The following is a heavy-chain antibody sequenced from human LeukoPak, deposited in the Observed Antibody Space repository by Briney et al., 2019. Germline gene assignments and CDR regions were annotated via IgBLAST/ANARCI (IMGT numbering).Heavy chain of an antibody. CDR3: AKERAFGNWLGDS. CDR2: ISGSGGGT. Sequence: GGSLRLSCAASGFSFSRHWMSWVRQAPGKGPEWVSAISGSGGGTYYADSVKGRFTISRDNSKNTLYLEMNSLRVEDTAVYYCAKERAFGNWLGDSWGQGTLVTVSS. D-gene: IGHD1-1*01. J-gene: IGHJ4*02. CDR1: GFSFSRHW. V-gene: IGHV3-23*01.